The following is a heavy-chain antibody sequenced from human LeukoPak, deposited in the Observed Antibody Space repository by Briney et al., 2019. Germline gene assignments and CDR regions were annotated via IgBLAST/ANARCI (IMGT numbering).Heavy chain of an antibody. CDR3: AKFRGYDFVYYFDY. Sequence: GGSLRLSCAASGFTFSSYGMHWVRQAPGKGLKWVAVISYDGSNKYYADSVKGRFTISRDNSKNTLYLQMNSLRAEDTAVYYCAKFRGYDFVYYFDYWGQGTLVTVSS. J-gene: IGHJ4*02. D-gene: IGHD5-12*01. CDR1: GFTFSSYG. V-gene: IGHV3-30*18. CDR2: ISYDGSNK.